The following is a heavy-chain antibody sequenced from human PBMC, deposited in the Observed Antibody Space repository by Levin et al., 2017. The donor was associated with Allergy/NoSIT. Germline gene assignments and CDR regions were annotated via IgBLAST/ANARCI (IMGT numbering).Heavy chain of an antibody. V-gene: IGHV4-61*02. J-gene: IGHJ3*02. Sequence: SQTLSLTCTVSGGSISSGTYYWTWIRQPAGKGLEWIGRIYTSGSTNYNPSLKSRVTISLDTSKNQFSLKLISVTAADTAVYYCARDPRGGFDAFDIWGQGTMVTVSS. CDR1: GGSISSGTYY. CDR2: IYTSGST. CDR3: ARDPRGGFDAFDI.